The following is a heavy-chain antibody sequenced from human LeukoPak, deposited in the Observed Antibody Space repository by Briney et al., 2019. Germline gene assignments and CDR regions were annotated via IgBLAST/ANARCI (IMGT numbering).Heavy chain of an antibody. CDR3: ARLSSGSRRHGMDV. V-gene: IGHV4-4*02. Sequence: SGTLSLTCAVSGGSISNSNWWSWVRQPPGKGLEWIGEIYHSGTTNNNPSLKSRVTISVDKSKNQFSLRLSSVTAADTAVYYCARLSSGSRRHGMDVWGQGTTVTVSS. D-gene: IGHD2-15*01. J-gene: IGHJ6*02. CDR2: IYHSGTT. CDR1: GGSISNSNW.